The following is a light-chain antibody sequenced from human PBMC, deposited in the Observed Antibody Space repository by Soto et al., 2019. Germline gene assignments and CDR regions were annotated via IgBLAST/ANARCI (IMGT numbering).Light chain of an antibody. V-gene: IGKV1-5*03. J-gene: IGKJ1*01. CDR2: KSS. CDR3: QHYNSYSEA. CDR1: QSVSSW. Sequence: DIQMAQSPSTLSGSVGDRVTISCRSSQSVSSWLAWYQQKPGKAPHLLIYKSSTLKSGVPSRFSGSGSGTEFTLTISSLQPDDFATYYCQHYNSYSEAFGQGTKVDI.